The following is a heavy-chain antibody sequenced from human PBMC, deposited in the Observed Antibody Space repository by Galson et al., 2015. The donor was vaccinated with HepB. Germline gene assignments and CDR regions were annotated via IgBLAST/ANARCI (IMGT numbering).Heavy chain of an antibody. D-gene: IGHD3-10*01. J-gene: IGHJ6*02. Sequence: SLRLSCAASGFTFSSYAMHWVRQAPGKGLEWVAVISYDGSNKYYADSVKGRFTISRDNSKNTLYLQMNSLRAEDTAVYYCARDFLLSRRHMDVWGQGTTVTVSS. V-gene: IGHV3-30*04. CDR2: ISYDGSNK. CDR1: GFTFSSYA. CDR3: ARDFLLSRRHMDV.